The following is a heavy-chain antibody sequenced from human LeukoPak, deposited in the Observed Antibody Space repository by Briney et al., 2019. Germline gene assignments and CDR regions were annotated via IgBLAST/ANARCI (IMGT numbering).Heavy chain of an antibody. CDR1: GFTFSSYA. V-gene: IGHV3-23*01. J-gene: IGHJ5*01. CDR3: AKDVIRGDITYFES. Sequence: GGSLRLSCAATGFTFSSYAMSWVRQGPGKGLEWVAGITGRGETTYYAESVKGRFTISRDNSENTLFLQVNSLRAEDTAVYYCAKDVIRGDITYFESWGQGTLVAVSS. D-gene: IGHD3-10*01. CDR2: ITGRGETT.